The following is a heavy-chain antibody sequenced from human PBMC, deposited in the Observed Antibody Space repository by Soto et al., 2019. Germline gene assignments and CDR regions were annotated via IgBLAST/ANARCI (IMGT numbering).Heavy chain of an antibody. D-gene: IGHD5-18*01. Sequence: GGALRLSCSGSGFPFDDFAMNWVRQAPGKGLEWVGLVRNEPDQETPEYAAAVKGRFTISRDTSNGSDYLQMSRLKIEDSAVYYCTGAESPDTAYFSLYWRQGTPVTVSA. CDR2: VRNEPDQETP. V-gene: IGHV3-49*04. CDR1: GFPFDDFA. J-gene: IGHJ4*02. CDR3: TGAESPDTAYFSLY.